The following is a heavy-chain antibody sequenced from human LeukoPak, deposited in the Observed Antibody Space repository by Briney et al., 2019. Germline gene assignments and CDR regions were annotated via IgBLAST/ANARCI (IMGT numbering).Heavy chain of an antibody. CDR1: GGSISSSSYY. CDR3: ARGGYDRGMDV. D-gene: IGHD5-12*01. V-gene: IGHV4-39*07. CDR2: IYYSGIT. Sequence: SETLSLTCTVSGGSISSSSYYWGWIRQPPGKGLEWIGSIYYSGITYYNPSLKSRVTISVDTSMNQFSLKLSSVTAADTAVYYCARGGYDRGMDVWGKGTTVTVSS. J-gene: IGHJ6*03.